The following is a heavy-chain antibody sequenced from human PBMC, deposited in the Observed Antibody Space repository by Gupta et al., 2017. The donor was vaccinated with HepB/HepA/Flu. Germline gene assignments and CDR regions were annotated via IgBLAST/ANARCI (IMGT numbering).Heavy chain of an antibody. V-gene: IGHV1-18*01. CDR2: ISAYNGKT. D-gene: IGHD2-2*01. CDR1: GYTFTSYG. Sequence: QVQLVQSGGAVKNPGASVKLSCTASGYTFTSYGFTWVRQAPGQGLEWIGWISAYNGKTDYAQKFQGRVTMTTETSTSTAYMELRSLRSDDTAVYYCGRWGPMYYYMDVWGKGTTVSVSS. J-gene: IGHJ6*03. CDR3: GRWGPMYYYMDV.